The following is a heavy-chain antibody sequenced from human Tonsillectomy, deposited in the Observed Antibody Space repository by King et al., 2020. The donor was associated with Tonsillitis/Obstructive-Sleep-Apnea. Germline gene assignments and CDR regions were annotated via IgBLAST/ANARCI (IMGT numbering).Heavy chain of an antibody. CDR3: ARDVLDEQHQYYYYYMDV. CDR2: IYYSGTT. D-gene: IGHD1/OR15-1a*01. Sequence: QLQESGPRLVKPSETLSLTCTVSGGSISYYYWSWIRQPPGKGLEWIGYIYYSGTTNYNPSLKSRVTISVDTSKNQFSLKLNSVTAADTAVYYCARDVLDEQHQYYYYYMDVWGKGTTVTVSS. CDR1: GGSISYYY. V-gene: IGHV4-59*01. J-gene: IGHJ6*03.